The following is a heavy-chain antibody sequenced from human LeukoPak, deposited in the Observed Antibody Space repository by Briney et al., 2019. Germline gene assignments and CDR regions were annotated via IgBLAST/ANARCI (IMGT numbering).Heavy chain of an antibody. CDR1: GFTFSDYY. CDR2: ISSSGSTI. D-gene: IGHD3-10*01. J-gene: IGHJ5*02. Sequence: WGSLRLSCAASGFTFSDYYMSWIRQAPGKGLEWVSYISSSGSTIYYADSVKGRFTISRDNAKNSLYLQMNSLRAEDTAVYYCARWTGFGYNWFDPWGQGTLVTVSS. V-gene: IGHV3-11*04. CDR3: ARWTGFGYNWFDP.